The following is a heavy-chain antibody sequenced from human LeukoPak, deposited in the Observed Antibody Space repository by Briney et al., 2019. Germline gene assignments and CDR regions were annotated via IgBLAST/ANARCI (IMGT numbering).Heavy chain of an antibody. D-gene: IGHD3-3*01. Sequence: ASVKVSCKASGYTFTSYGISWVRQAPGQGLEWMGWISAYNGNTNYAQKLQGRVTMTTDTSTSTAYMELRSLRSDDTAVYYCARELGYYDFWSGYYGEKSAEYFQHWGQGTLVTVSS. CDR2: ISAYNGNT. CDR3: ARELGYYDFWSGYYGEKSAEYFQH. CDR1: GYTFTSYG. V-gene: IGHV1-18*01. J-gene: IGHJ1*01.